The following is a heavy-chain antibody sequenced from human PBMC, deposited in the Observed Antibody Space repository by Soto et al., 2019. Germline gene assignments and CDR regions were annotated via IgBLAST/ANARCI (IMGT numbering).Heavy chain of an antibody. D-gene: IGHD5-18*01. CDR1: GFTFSSYG. J-gene: IGHJ4*02. CDR2: ISYDGSNK. Sequence: PGGSLRLSCAASGFTFSSYGMHWVRQAPGKGLEWVAVISYDGSNKYYADSVKGRFTISRDNSKNTLYLQMNSLRAEDTAVYYCAKDLDGYSYALGAVDYWGQGTLVTVSS. CDR3: AKDLDGYSYALGAVDY. V-gene: IGHV3-30*18.